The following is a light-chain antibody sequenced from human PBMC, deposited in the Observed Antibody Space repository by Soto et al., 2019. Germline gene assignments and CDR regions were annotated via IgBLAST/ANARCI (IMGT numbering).Light chain of an antibody. CDR2: EVS. CDR3: SSYAGSKNLV. CDR1: SSDVGAYNY. V-gene: IGLV2-8*01. J-gene: IGLJ2*01. Sequence: QSVLTQPPSASGSPGQSVTISCTGTSSDVGAYNYISWYQQHPGTAPKLMIYEVSQRPSGVPDRFSGSKSGNTASLTVSGLQAEDEADYYCSSYAGSKNLVFGGGTKLTVL.